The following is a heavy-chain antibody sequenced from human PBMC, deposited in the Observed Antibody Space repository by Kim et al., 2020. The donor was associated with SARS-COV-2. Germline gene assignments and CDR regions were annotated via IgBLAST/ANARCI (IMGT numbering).Heavy chain of an antibody. D-gene: IGHD6-19*01. CDR3: ARDPPQQWLVGGDYYGMDV. V-gene: IGHV3-33*01. CDR1: GFTFSSYG. J-gene: IGHJ6*02. Sequence: GGSLRLSCAASGFTFSSYGMHWVRQAPGKGLEWVAVIWYDGSNTYYADSVKDRFTISRDNSKNTLYLQMNSLRAEDTAVYYCARDPPQQWLVGGDYYGMDVWGQGTTVTVSS. CDR2: IWYDGSNT.